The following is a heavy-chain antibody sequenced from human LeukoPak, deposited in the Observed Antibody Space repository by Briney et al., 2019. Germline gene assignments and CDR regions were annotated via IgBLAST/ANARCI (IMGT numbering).Heavy chain of an antibody. Sequence: SETLSLTCTVSGVSISSSTYYWGWIRQLPGKGLAWVGSIYYSGYTYHNPSLESRVTMSVDTSKNQFSLKLTSVTAADTAVYYCATSGPGYYYGMDVWGQGTTVTVSS. CDR3: ATSGPGYYYGMDV. V-gene: IGHV4-39*01. CDR2: IYYSGYT. D-gene: IGHD2-15*01. J-gene: IGHJ6*02. CDR1: GVSISSSTYY.